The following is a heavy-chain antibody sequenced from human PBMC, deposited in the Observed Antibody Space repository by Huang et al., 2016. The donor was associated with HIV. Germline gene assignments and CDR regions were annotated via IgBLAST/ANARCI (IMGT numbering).Heavy chain of an antibody. J-gene: IGHJ4*02. CDR1: GFSLDSYN. CDR3: ARDRGQQLSPFDS. V-gene: IGHV3-21*01. Sequence: EVQLVESGGGLVKPGGSLRLSCAASGFSLDSYNMYWVRQTPGKGRQWVSSISPSSSFIDSADSVKGRFSISRDNAKNSLYLQMNNLRGEDTAVYYCARDRGQQLSPFDSWGQGTLVTVSS. CDR2: ISPSSSFI. D-gene: IGHD6-13*01.